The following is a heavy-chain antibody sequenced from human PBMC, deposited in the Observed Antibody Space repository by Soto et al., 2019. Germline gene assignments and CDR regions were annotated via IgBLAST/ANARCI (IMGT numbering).Heavy chain of an antibody. Sequence: QVQLVQSGPEVKKPGSSVKVSCKVSGGTFSNDVINWVRHVPGQGLEWMAKINPILGITNSAQKFQGRATITAAKSTHTAYMELSSLESKDTAVYYCARGLAVADYYGMEVWGQGTRVTVSS. J-gene: IGHJ6*02. CDR2: INPILGIT. CDR1: GGTFSNDV. CDR3: ARGLAVADYYGMEV. V-gene: IGHV1-69*04. D-gene: IGHD6-19*01.